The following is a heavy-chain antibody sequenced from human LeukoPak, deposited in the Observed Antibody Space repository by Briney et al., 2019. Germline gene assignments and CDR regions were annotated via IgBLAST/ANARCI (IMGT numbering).Heavy chain of an antibody. V-gene: IGHV3-33*08. CDR1: GFTFSSYG. D-gene: IGHD6-13*01. J-gene: IGHJ4*02. Sequence: PGGSLRLSCAASGFTFSSYGMHWVRQAPGKGLEWVAVIWYDGSNKYYADSVKGRFTISRDNSKNTLYLQMNSLRAEDTAVYYCARDRQQQLVRDYFDYWGQGTLVTVSS. CDR3: ARDRQQQLVRDYFDY. CDR2: IWYDGSNK.